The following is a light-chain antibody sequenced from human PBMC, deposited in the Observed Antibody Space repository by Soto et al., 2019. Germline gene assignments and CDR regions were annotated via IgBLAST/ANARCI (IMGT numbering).Light chain of an antibody. CDR1: QSISSN. CDR3: QQYNNWPFT. J-gene: IGKJ3*01. CDR2: GAS. V-gene: IGKV3-15*01. Sequence: EIVMTQSPATLSVSPGERATLSCRASQSISSNLAWYQQKPGQAPRVLIYGASTRATGIPATFSGSGSGTEFTLTISSLQSEDFAVYYCQQYNNWPFTFGPGTKVDIK.